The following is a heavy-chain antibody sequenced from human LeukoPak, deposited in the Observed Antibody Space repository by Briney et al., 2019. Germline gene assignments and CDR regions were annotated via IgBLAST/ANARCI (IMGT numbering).Heavy chain of an antibody. CDR1: VVTFTSYA. V-gene: IGHV1-69*13. CDR2: IIPIFVTA. D-gene: IGHD4-23*01. J-gene: IGHJ3*02. Sequence: PSVNLSRKASVVTFTSYAISWVREAPGPGLGWLGGIIPIFVTANYVQTCHGRVTITADESTRTANMARSSLRSEDTAVDYCARGGGYRSVVSPRYAFDIWGQGTMVTVSS. CDR3: ARGGGYRSVVSPRYAFDI.